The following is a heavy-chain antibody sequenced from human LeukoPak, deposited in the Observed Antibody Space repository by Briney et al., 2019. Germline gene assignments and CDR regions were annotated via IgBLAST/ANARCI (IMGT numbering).Heavy chain of an antibody. V-gene: IGHV3-23*01. D-gene: IGHD2-15*01. Sequence: GGSLRLSCAASAFTLSTYAMSWVRQAPGKGLEWVSATSSSDAGKYYADSVRGRFTISRDNSRNTMYLQMNSLRVEDAAVYYCAKAPVTSCRGAFCYPFDSWGQGTLVTVSS. CDR1: AFTLSTYA. J-gene: IGHJ4*02. CDR2: TSSSDAGK. CDR3: AKAPVTSCRGAFCYPFDS.